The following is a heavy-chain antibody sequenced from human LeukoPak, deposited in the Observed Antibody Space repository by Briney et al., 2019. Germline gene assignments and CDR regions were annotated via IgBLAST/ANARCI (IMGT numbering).Heavy chain of an antibody. CDR1: GGSIRGYY. V-gene: IGHV4-59*01. Sequence: PSETLSLTCNVSGGSIRGYYWSWIRQPPEKGLEWIGYIYSSGSTNYNPSLKSRVTMSVDTSKNQFSLKVSSVTAADTAVYYCARVFDSGSQAYFYYMGVWGKGTTVIISS. CDR2: IYSSGST. CDR3: ARVFDSGSQAYFYYMGV. D-gene: IGHD3-10*01. J-gene: IGHJ6*03.